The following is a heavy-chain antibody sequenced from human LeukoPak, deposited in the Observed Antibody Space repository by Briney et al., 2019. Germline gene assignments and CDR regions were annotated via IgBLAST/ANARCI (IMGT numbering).Heavy chain of an antibody. D-gene: IGHD6-19*01. CDR1: GFTFSSYD. V-gene: IGHV3-13*01. J-gene: IGHJ6*02. CDR2: IGTAGDT. CDR3: ARELSQGIAVAYGMDV. Sequence: GGSLRLSCAASGFTFSSYDMHWVRQATGKGLEWVSAIGTAGDTYYPGSVKGRFTISRENAKNSLYLQMNSLRAGDTAVYYCARELSQGIAVAYGMDVWGQGTTVTVSS.